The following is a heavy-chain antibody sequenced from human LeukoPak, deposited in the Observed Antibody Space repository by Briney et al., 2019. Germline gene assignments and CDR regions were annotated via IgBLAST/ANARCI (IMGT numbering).Heavy chain of an antibody. CDR3: ASPPYYDSSGYWSGFDY. D-gene: IGHD3-22*01. Sequence: ASVKVSCKASGGTFSSYAISWVRQAPGQGLEWMGGIIPIFGTAHYAHNFQGRVTITADESTGTAYMELSSLRSEDTAVYYCASPPYYDSSGYWSGFDYWGQGTLVTVSS. V-gene: IGHV1-69*13. CDR2: IIPIFGTA. J-gene: IGHJ4*02. CDR1: GGTFSSYA.